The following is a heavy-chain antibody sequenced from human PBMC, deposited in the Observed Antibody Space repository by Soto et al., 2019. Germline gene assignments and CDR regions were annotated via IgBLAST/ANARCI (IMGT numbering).Heavy chain of an antibody. V-gene: IGHV3-30*03. Sequence: PGGSLRLSCAASGFTFSSYGMHWVRQAPGKGLEWVAVISYDGSNKYYADSVKGRFTISRDNSKNTLYLQMNSLRSEDTAVYYCATWDLSMQRLVPQNYYYYYGMDVWGQGTTVTVSS. J-gene: IGHJ6*02. CDR2: ISYDGSNK. CDR1: GFTFSSYG. CDR3: ATWDLSMQRLVPQNYYYYYGMDV. D-gene: IGHD6-13*01.